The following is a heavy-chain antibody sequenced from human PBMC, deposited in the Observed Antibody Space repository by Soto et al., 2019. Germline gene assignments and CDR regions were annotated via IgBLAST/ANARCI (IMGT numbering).Heavy chain of an antibody. D-gene: IGHD3-10*01. CDR1: GGTFSSHA. CDR3: AREFHPCYYFDF. V-gene: IGHV1-69*13. J-gene: IGHJ4*02. CDR2: ITFFFGTT. Sequence: SVKVSCKASGGTFSSHAISWVRQAPGQGLEWMGGITFFFGTTNYAQHFWDRLTITADRSTDTAYMELVSLRPEDTAIYFCAREFHPCYYFDFWGQGARVTVSS.